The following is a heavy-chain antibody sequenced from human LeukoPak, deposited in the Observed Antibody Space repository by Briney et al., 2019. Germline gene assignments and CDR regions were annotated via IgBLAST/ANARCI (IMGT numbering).Heavy chain of an antibody. J-gene: IGHJ4*02. Sequence: SETLSLTCTVSGGSISSSSYYWGWIRQPPGKGLEWIGSIYYSGSTYYNPSLKSRVTISVDTSKNQFSLKLSSVTAADTAVYYCARDDGSGSYYPYWGQGTPVTVSS. V-gene: IGHV4-39*07. CDR2: IYYSGST. CDR1: GGSISSSSYY. CDR3: ARDDGSGSYYPY. D-gene: IGHD3-10*01.